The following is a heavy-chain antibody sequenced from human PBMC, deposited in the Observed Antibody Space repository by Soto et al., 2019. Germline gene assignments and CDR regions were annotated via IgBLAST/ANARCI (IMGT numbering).Heavy chain of an antibody. CDR2: IYFSGST. CDR1: GASINRGGYY. Sequence: SETLSLTCTVSGASINRGGYYWSWIRQLPGKGLEWIGYIYFSGSTYYNPSLESRVTISVDTSQNQYSLNLNSVTAADTGIYYCATGDAWEALLAYWGQGTLVTSPQ. J-gene: IGHJ4*02. D-gene: IGHD4-17*01. CDR3: ATGDAWEALLAY. V-gene: IGHV4-31*03.